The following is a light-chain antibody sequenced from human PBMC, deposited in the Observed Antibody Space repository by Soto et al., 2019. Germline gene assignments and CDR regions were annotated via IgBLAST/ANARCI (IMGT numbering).Light chain of an antibody. CDR1: QNFRNY. CDR3: QQIHSTSSYT. V-gene: IGKV1-39*01. J-gene: IGKJ2*01. CDR2: AAS. Sequence: DIQMTQSPSSLSASVGDRVTITCRASQNFRNYLNWYQQRPGKTPNLLVYAASNLRGGVPSRFSGSGSGTVFTLTINSLQPEDFATYYCQQIHSTSSYTFGQGTRVDIK.